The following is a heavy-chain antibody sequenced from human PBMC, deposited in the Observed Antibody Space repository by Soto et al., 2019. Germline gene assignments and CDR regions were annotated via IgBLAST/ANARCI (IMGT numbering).Heavy chain of an antibody. V-gene: IGHV3-30*18. D-gene: IGHD6-19*01. CDR1: GCMFSSYG. Sequence: GGSRRLSCAASGCMFSSYGMHWVRQAPGKGLEWVALLSYDGSNKYYADSVKGRFTISRDNSKNTLYLQMNSLRAEDTAVYYCAKGLYASGWSFLDYWGQGT. CDR3: AKGLYASGWSFLDY. J-gene: IGHJ4*02. CDR2: LSYDGSNK.